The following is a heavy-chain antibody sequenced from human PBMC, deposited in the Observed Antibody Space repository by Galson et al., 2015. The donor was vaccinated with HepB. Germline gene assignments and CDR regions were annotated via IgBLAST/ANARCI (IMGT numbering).Heavy chain of an antibody. CDR3: ARGTTSGTSLPPFDP. Sequence: SVKVSCKASGYTFTAYYLHWVRQAPGQGLEWVGRIHPNNGGTNYAQDFQGRVTITRDTSTNTVYMELKKLRSDDTAVYYCARGTTSGTSLPPFDPWGQGTLVTVSS. J-gene: IGHJ5*02. V-gene: IGHV1-2*06. CDR2: IHPNNGGT. CDR1: GYTFTAYY. D-gene: IGHD2-2*01.